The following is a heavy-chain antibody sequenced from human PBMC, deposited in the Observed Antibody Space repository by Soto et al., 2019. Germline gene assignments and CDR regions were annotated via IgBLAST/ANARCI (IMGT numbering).Heavy chain of an antibody. CDR2: INAGNGNT. V-gene: IGHV1-3*01. CDR1: GYTFTSYA. Sequence: AASMKVSSKASGYTFTSYAMHWVRQAPGQRLEWMGWINAGNGNTKYSQKFQGRVTITRDTSASTAYMELSSLRSEDTAVYYCLTVGDYFDYWGQGTLVTVSS. CDR3: LTVGDYFDY. J-gene: IGHJ4*02. D-gene: IGHD1-26*01.